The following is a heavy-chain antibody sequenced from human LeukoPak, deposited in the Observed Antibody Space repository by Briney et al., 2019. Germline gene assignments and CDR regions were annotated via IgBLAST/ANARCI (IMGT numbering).Heavy chain of an antibody. J-gene: IGHJ6*02. CDR3: ARRRGRGSGFSFGLGYGMDV. CDR1: GGSISSSSYY. Sequence: TPSETLSLTCTVSGGSISSSSYYWGWIRQPPGKGLEWIGYIYYSGSTYYNPSLKSRVTISVDTSKNQYSLKLSSVTAADTAVYYCARRRGRGSGFSFGLGYGMDVWGQGTTVTVSS. CDR2: IYYSGST. D-gene: IGHD3-22*01. V-gene: IGHV4-39*07.